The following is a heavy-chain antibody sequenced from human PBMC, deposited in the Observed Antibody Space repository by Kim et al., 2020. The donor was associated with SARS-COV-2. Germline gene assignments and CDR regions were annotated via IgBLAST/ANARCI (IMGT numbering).Heavy chain of an antibody. CDR1: GGSISSSSYY. D-gene: IGHD3-22*01. Sequence: SETLSLTCTVSGGSISSSSYYWGWIRQPPGKGLEWIGSIYYSGSTYYNPSLKSRVTISVDTSKNQFSLKLSSVTAADTAVYYCARRMEYYDSSGYYYSPFDYWGQGTLVTVSS. CDR3: ARRMEYYDSSGYYYSPFDY. CDR2: IYYSGST. J-gene: IGHJ4*02. V-gene: IGHV4-39*01.